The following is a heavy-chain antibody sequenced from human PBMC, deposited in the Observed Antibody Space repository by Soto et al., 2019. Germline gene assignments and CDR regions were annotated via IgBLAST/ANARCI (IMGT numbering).Heavy chain of an antibody. CDR3: ARDLGTMVRGLLVNYYGMDV. Sequence: TWESLSLTCAVSGGSISSSNWWGWVRQPPGKGLEWIGEIYHSGSTNYNPSLKSRVTISVDKSKNQFSLKLSSVTAADTAVYYCARDLGTMVRGLLVNYYGMDVWGQGTTVTVSS. CDR2: IYHSGST. CDR1: GGSISSSNW. J-gene: IGHJ6*02. V-gene: IGHV4-4*02. D-gene: IGHD3-10*01.